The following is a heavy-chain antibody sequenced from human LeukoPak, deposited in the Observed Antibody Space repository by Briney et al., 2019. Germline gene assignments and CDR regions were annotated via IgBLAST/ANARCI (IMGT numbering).Heavy chain of an antibody. Sequence: PGGSLRLSCAASGFTCSYYWMNWVRQAPGKGLVWVANIKQVGSEKHYVDSVKGRFTISRDNAKNSLFLQMNSLRAEYTAVYYCARGWGDCSSVSCYTGGDAFDIWGQGTTVTVSS. V-gene: IGHV3-7*01. J-gene: IGHJ3*02. D-gene: IGHD2-2*02. CDR3: ARGWGDCSSVSCYTGGDAFDI. CDR1: GFTCSYYW. CDR2: IKQVGSEK.